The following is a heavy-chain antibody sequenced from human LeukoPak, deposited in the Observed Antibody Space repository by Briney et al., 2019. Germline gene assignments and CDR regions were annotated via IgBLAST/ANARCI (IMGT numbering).Heavy chain of an antibody. Sequence: GGSLRLSCAASGFTFSSYGMHWVRQAPGKGLEWVAFIRYDGSNKYYADSVKGRLTISRDNSKNTLYLQMNSLRAEDTAVYYCAKDAYYYGSGIDYWGQGTLVTVSS. CDR3: AKDAYYYGSGIDY. CDR2: IRYDGSNK. D-gene: IGHD3-10*01. J-gene: IGHJ4*02. CDR1: GFTFSSYG. V-gene: IGHV3-30*02.